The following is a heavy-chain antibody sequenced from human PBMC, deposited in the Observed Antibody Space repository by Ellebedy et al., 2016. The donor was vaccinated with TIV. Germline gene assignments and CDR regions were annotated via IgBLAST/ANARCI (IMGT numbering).Heavy chain of an antibody. V-gene: IGHV4-31*03. D-gene: IGHD5-24*01. CDR1: GGSISSGGYY. CDR3: ARGGDGYNLDAFDI. Sequence: LRLSCTVSGGSISSGGYYWSWIRQHPGKGLEWIGYIYYSGSTYYNPSLKSRVTISVDMSKNQFSLKLSSVTAADTAVYYCARGGDGYNLDAFDIWGQGTMVTVSS. J-gene: IGHJ3*02. CDR2: IYYSGST.